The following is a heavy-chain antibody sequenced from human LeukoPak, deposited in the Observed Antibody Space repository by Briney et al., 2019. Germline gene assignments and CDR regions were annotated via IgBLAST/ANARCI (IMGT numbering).Heavy chain of an antibody. CDR1: GFTFSSYS. CDR3: ARDTGYYYDSGGYAPFDY. D-gene: IGHD3-22*01. CDR2: ISSSSSYI. V-gene: IGHV3-21*01. Sequence: GGSLRLSCAASGFTFSSYSMNWVRQAPGKGLEWVSSISSSSSYIYYADSVKGRFTISRDNAKNSLYLQMNSLRAEDTAVYYCARDTGYYYDSGGYAPFDYWGQGTLVTVSS. J-gene: IGHJ4*02.